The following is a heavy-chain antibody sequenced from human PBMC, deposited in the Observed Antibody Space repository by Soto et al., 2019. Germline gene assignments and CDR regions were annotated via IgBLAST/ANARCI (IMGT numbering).Heavy chain of an antibody. Sequence: GASVKVSCKAPGDSFSNYAISWVRQAPGQGLQWMGNFIPIFGTTNSAQTFQGRVAITADKSSTTAYMELSSLRSEDTAVYYCAQQRVATPLVTFDYWGQGSLVTVSS. CDR1: GDSFSNYA. V-gene: IGHV1-69*06. J-gene: IGHJ4*02. CDR2: FIPIFGTT. CDR3: AQQRVATPLVTFDY. D-gene: IGHD2-15*01.